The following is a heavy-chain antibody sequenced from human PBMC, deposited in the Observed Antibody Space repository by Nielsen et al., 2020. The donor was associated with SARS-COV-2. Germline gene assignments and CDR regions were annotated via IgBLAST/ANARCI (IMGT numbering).Heavy chain of an antibody. D-gene: IGHD3-16*02. J-gene: IGHJ4*02. CDR2: ISGSGGSDYST. CDR3: ARDGYYDYVWGSYRRPAGFDY. Sequence: WIRQPPGKGLEWVSAISGSGGSDYSTYYADSVKGRFTISRDNSKNTLSLQMNSLRAEDTAVYYCARDGYYDYVWGSYRRPAGFDYWGQGTLVTVSS. V-gene: IGHV3-23*01.